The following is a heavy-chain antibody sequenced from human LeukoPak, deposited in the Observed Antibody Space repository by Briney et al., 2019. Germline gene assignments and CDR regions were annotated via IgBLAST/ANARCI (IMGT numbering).Heavy chain of an antibody. Sequence: GESLKISCKGSGYSFTSYWIGWVRQMPGKGLEWMGIIYPGDSDTRYSPSFQGQVTISVDKSINTAYLQRSSLEASDTAMYYCARFARPGKNSRGFDYWGQGTLVTVSS. J-gene: IGHJ4*02. D-gene: IGHD4-23*01. CDR1: GYSFTSYW. CDR3: ARFARPGKNSRGFDY. CDR2: IYPGDSDT. V-gene: IGHV5-51*01.